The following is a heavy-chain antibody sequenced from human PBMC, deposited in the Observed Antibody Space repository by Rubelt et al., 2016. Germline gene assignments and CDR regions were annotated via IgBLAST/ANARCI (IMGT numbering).Heavy chain of an antibody. CDR3: ARGGDSGSYDY. CDR2: IYHSGST. Sequence: QVQLQESGPGLVKPSETLSLTCTVSGYSISSGYYWGWIRQPPGKGLEWIGSIYHSGSTSYNPSLKSRVTISVDTSKNQFSLKLSSVTAADTAVYYCARGGDSGSYDYWGQGTLVTVSS. CDR1: GYSISSGYY. D-gene: IGHD3-10*01. V-gene: IGHV4-38-2*02. J-gene: IGHJ4*02.